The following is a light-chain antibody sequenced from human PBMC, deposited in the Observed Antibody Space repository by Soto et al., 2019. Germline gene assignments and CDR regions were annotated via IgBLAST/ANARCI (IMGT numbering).Light chain of an antibody. J-gene: IGLJ3*02. CDR2: GNS. CDR1: SSNIGAGYD. CDR3: QSYDRSLSGWV. Sequence: QSVLTQPPSVSGAPGQRVTISCTGSSSNIGAGYDVHWYQQLPGTAPKLLIYGNSNRPSGVPDRFSGSKSRTSASLAITGLQAEDEADYYCQSYDRSLSGWVFGGGTKLTVL. V-gene: IGLV1-40*01.